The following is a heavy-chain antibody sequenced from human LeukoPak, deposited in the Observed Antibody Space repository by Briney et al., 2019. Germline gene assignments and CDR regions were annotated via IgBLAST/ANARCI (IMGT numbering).Heavy chain of an antibody. CDR2: IFYSGST. CDR3: ARSYSVSYSMGY. J-gene: IGHJ4*02. CDR1: GGSISSYY. V-gene: IGHV4-59*08. D-gene: IGHD1-26*01. Sequence: SQTLSLTCTVSGGSISSYYWSWIRQPAGKGLEWIGFIFYSGSTNYNPSLKSRVTISVDTSKNQFSLKLSSMTAADTALYYCARSYSVSYSMGYWGQGTLVTVSS.